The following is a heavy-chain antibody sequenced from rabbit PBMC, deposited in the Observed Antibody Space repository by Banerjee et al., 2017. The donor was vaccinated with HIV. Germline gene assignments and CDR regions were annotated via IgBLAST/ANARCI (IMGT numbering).Heavy chain of an antibody. D-gene: IGHD8-1*01. Sequence: QSLEESGGDLVKPGASLTLTCTASGFSFSSSYYMCWVRQAPGKGLEWIAYINTDSGSTYYASWVNGRFTISRDNAQNTLYLQLNSLTAADTATYFCVKAPGGSAYYTRYFRLWGPGTLVTVS. J-gene: IGHJ4*01. V-gene: IGHV1S40*01. CDR1: GFSFSSSYY. CDR2: INTDSGST. CDR3: VKAPGGSAYYTRYFRL.